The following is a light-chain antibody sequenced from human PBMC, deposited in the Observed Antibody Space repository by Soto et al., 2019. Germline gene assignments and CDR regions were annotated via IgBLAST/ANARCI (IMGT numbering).Light chain of an antibody. J-gene: IGLJ1*01. Sequence: QSLLTQPPSASGTPGQRVTISCSGSSSNIGSNHVYWYQHLPGRAPKLLIYRNNQRPSGVPDRFSGSKSGTSASLAISGLRSEDQADYYCAAWDARLSGHGFGNGTKV. V-gene: IGLV1-47*01. CDR2: RNN. CDR1: SSNIGSNH. CDR3: AAWDARLSGHG.